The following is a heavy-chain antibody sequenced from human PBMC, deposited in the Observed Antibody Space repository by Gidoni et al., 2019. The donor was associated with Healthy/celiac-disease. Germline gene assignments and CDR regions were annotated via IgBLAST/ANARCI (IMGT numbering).Heavy chain of an antibody. CDR2: IKSKTDGGTT. V-gene: IGHV3-15*07. CDR1: GFTFSNAW. J-gene: IGHJ4*02. CDR3: TRDDYGDPWGGY. Sequence: EVQLVESGGGLVKPGGSLRLSCAASGFTFSNAWMNWGRQAPGKGLEWVGRIKSKTDGGTTDYAAPVKGRFTISRDDSKNTLYLQMNSLKTEDTAVYYCTRDDYGDPWGGYWGQGTLVTVSS. D-gene: IGHD4-17*01.